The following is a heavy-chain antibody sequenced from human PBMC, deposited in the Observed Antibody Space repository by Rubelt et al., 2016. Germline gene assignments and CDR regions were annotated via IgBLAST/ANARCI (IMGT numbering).Heavy chain of an antibody. CDR2: IGRNSEYI. V-gene: IGHV3-21*01. CDR3: ARASPGMDV. J-gene: IGHJ6*02. Sequence: VQLVESGGGVVQPGRSLRLSCAASGFTFSSYAMHWVRQAPGKGLEWVTTIGRNSEYIYYADSVKGRFTVSRDNAKTLLYLQMNSLRVEDTALYYCARASPGMDVWGLGTTVTVSS. CDR1: GFTFSSYA. D-gene: IGHD6-6*01.